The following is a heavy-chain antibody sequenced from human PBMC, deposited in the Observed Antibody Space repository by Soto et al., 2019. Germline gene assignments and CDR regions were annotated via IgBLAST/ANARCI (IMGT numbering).Heavy chain of an antibody. CDR2: ISYDGSNK. V-gene: IGHV3-30*18. CDR1: GFTFSSYG. Sequence: QVQLVESGGGVVQPGRSLRLSCAASGFTFSSYGMHWVRQAPGKGLEWVAVISYDGSNKYYADSVKGRFTISRDNSKNTLYLQMNSLRAEDTAVYYCAKAGGAAPGGDYFDYWGQGTLVTVSS. J-gene: IGHJ4*02. CDR3: AKAGGAAPGGDYFDY. D-gene: IGHD6-25*01.